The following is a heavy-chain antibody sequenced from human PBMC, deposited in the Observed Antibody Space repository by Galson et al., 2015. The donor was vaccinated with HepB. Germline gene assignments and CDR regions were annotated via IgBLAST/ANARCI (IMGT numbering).Heavy chain of an antibody. J-gene: IGHJ4*02. CDR2: TYYRSKRSN. Sequence: CAISGDSVSSNIVTWNWIRQSPSRGFEWLGRTYYRSKRSNDYAVSVESRIKINPDTSKNQFSLQLNSVTPEDTAVYYCARVRSGHFDNWGQGTLVTVSS. D-gene: IGHD6-19*01. V-gene: IGHV6-1*01. CDR3: ARVRSGHFDN. CDR1: GDSVSSNIVT.